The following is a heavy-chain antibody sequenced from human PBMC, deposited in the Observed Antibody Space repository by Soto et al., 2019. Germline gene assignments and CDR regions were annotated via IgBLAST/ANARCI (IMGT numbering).Heavy chain of an antibody. J-gene: IGHJ6*02. CDR1: GYTFTGYY. CDR2: INPNSGGT. CDR3: ARGRGGLEWLETYYYYYGMDV. Sequence: ASVKVSCKASGYTFTGYYMHWVRQAPGQGLEWMGWINPNSGGTNYAQKFQGRVTMTRVTSISTAYMELSRLRSDDTAVYYCARGRGGLEWLETYYYYYGMDVWGQGTTVTVSS. V-gene: IGHV1-2*02. D-gene: IGHD3-3*01.